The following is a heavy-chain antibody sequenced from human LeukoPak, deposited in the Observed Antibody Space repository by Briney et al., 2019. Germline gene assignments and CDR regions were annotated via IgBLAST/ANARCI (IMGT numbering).Heavy chain of an antibody. J-gene: IGHJ5*02. CDR2: ISASGADI. V-gene: IGHV3-23*01. CDR1: SGYS. CDR3: AKRDGSDWYGAWFDP. Sequence: PGGSLRLSCAAFSGYSMTWVRQAPGKGLEWVSVISASGADIFYADSVKGRFSISRDNSKNTLYLQMNSLRAEDTALYYCAKRDGSDWYGAWFDPWGQGTLATVSS. D-gene: IGHD6-19*01.